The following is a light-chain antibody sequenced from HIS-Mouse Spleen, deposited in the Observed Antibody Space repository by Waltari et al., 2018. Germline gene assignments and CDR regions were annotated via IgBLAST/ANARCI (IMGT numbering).Light chain of an antibody. CDR1: QSVRSN. CDR3: QQYNNWPPA. Sequence: EIVMTQSPATLSVSPGERATLSCRASQSVRSNLAWYHEKPGQAPRLLIYGASTRATGIPARFSGSGSGTEFTLTISSMQSEDFAVYYCQQYNNWPPAFGGGTKVEIK. CDR2: GAS. J-gene: IGKJ4*01. V-gene: IGKV3-15*01.